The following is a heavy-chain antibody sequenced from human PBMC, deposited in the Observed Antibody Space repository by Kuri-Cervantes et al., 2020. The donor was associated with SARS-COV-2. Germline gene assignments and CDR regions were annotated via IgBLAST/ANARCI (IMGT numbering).Heavy chain of an antibody. V-gene: IGHV3-30*18. Sequence: GESLKTSCEASGFIFSRYGMHWVRQAPGKGLEWVAAIGYDGSRKHYSDSLKGRFTISRDNSQNTVYLQMSTLRDDDTAVYYCAKEGSSGWYGGDWGQGALVTVSS. D-gene: IGHD6-19*01. CDR3: AKEGSSGWYGGD. CDR2: IGYDGSRK. CDR1: GFIFSRYG. J-gene: IGHJ4*02.